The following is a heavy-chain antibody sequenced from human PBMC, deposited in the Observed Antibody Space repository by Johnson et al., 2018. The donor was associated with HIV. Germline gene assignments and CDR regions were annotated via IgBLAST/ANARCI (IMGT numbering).Heavy chain of an antibody. D-gene: IGHD1-26*01. Sequence: MLLVESGGGLVQRRGGSLRLSCAASGFTFSNYWMSWVRQSPGKGLEWVANIKQDGSEKYYVDSVKGRFTISRDNAKNSLYLQMHSLRAEDTAVYYCARDRDTWEAGDAFDRWGPGTMVTVSA. V-gene: IGHV3-7*01. J-gene: IGHJ3*01. CDR3: ARDRDTWEAGDAFDR. CDR1: GFTFSNYW. CDR2: IKQDGSEK.